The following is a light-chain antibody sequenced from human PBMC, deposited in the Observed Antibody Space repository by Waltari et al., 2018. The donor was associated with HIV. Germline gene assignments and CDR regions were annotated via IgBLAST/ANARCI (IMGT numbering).Light chain of an antibody. CDR2: GAS. CDR1: ENINTT. J-gene: IGKJ4*02. Sequence: EIVMTQSPATLSVSPGERGPLSCRASENINTTLAWYQLKPGQAPRLLISGASTRATGIPARFSGSGSGTDFTLNIGTLQSEDFAVYYCQQYNKWPQTFGRGTKVEI. V-gene: IGKV3-15*01. CDR3: QQYNKWPQT.